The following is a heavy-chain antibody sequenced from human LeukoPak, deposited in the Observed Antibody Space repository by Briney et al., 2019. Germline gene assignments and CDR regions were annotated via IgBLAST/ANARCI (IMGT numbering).Heavy chain of an antibody. CDR3: ATGTHLSNSYNWLDS. V-gene: IGHV3-74*03. J-gene: IGHJ5*01. D-gene: IGHD4-11*01. CDR2: VNTEGTTT. CDR1: GFPLNTYW. Sequence: PGGSLKLSCAASGFPLNTYWMHWVRQAPGKGLVWVSRVNTEGTTTEYADSVKGRFTISRDNAKNTLYLQMNSLRDEDTAVYFCATGTHLSNSYNWLDSWGQGTLVTVSS.